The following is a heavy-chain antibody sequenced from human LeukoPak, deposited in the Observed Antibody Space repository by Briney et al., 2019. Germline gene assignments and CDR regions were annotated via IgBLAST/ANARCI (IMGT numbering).Heavy chain of an antibody. CDR1: GFAFSAYW. CDR3: VRDLILVWTPGDDFDF. D-gene: IGHD3-16*01. Sequence: PGGSLRLSCAASGFAFSAYWMHWVRHAPGKGLEWVSRINEDATTITYADSVKGRFIISRDNSKKSLYLQMNNLRAEDTAVYSCVRDLILVWTPGDDFDFGGQGTLVIVSS. CDR2: INEDATTI. V-gene: IGHV3-74*01. J-gene: IGHJ4*02.